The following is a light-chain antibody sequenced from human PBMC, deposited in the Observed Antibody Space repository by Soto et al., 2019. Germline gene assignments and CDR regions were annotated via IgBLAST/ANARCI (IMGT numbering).Light chain of an antibody. Sequence: QSALTQPPSASGSPGQSVTISCTGTSSDVGGYNCVSWYQQHPGKAPKLMIYDVTRRPPGVPDRFSGSKSGNTASLTVSGLQAEDEADYYCSSYAGSNTVVFGGGTKLTVL. CDR2: DVT. CDR3: SSYAGSNTVV. CDR1: SSDVGGYNC. J-gene: IGLJ2*01. V-gene: IGLV2-8*01.